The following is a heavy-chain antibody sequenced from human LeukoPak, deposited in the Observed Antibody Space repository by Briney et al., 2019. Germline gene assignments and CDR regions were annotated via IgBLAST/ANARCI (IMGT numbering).Heavy chain of an antibody. CDR2: IYHSGST. Sequence: SETLSLTCAVSGYSISNDYYWGWVRQPPGKGLEWIGNIYHSGSTSKNPSLKSRLTMSLDTSKNQFSLKLIAVTAADTAMYYCARLSGAPVRHPIYHFDYWGQGTLVTVSS. CDR3: ARLSGAPVRHPIYHFDY. D-gene: IGHD2-2*02. J-gene: IGHJ4*02. CDR1: GYSISNDYY. V-gene: IGHV4-38-2*01.